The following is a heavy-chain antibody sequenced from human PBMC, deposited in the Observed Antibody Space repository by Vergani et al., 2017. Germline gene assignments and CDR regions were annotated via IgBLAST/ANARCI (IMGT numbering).Heavy chain of an antibody. CDR3: AKHFRGWGIDY. J-gene: IGHJ4*02. D-gene: IGHD3-16*01. V-gene: IGHV3-30*02. CDR2: IQFDGSNQ. CDR1: GFTLSNYD. Sequence: QVQLVESGGVVVQRGGSLRLSCATSGFTLSNYDMQWIRQGPGKGVEFVAFIQFDGSNQYYADSVKGRFTLSRDFSKNTLYLQMNSLRTDDTATYYCAKHFRGWGIDYWGQGTQVIVSS.